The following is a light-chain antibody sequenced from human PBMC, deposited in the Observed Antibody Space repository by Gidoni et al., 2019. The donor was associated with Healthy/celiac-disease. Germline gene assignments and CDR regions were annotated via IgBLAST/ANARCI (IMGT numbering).Light chain of an antibody. Sequence: DIQMTQSPSTLSASVGDRVTITCRASQSIGSWLAWYQQKPGKAPKLLIYKASSLESGVPSRFSGSGSGTEFTLTISSLQPDDFATYYCQQYNSYSSTFXQXTKVEIK. J-gene: IGKJ1*01. CDR1: QSIGSW. V-gene: IGKV1-5*03. CDR2: KAS. CDR3: QQYNSYSST.